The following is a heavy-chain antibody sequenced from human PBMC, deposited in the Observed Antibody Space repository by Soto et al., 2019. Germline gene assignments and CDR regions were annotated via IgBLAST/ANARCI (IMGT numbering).Heavy chain of an antibody. CDR1: GGSISSGGYY. D-gene: IGHD3-10*01. Sequence: SETLSLTCTVSGGSISSGGYYWSWIRQHPGKGLEWIGYIYYSGSTYYNPSLKSRVTISVDTSKNQFSLKLSSVTAADTAVYYCAREAQGGLVAATMVRGGNRDNYGMDVWGQGTTVTVSS. CDR2: IYYSGST. CDR3: AREAQGGLVAATMVRGGNRDNYGMDV. V-gene: IGHV4-31*03. J-gene: IGHJ6*02.